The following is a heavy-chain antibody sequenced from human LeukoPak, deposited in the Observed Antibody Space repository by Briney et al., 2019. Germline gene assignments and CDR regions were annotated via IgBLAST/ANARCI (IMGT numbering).Heavy chain of an antibody. CDR1: GVSISSGDYY. CDR2: IYYSGTT. Sequence: SSETLSLTCTVSGVSISSGDYYWSWIRQPPGKGLEWIGYIYYSGTTYYNPSLKSRVTISVDTSKNQFSLNLSSVTAADTAVYYCARGRQIGELLGDYWGQGTLVTVSS. J-gene: IGHJ4*02. D-gene: IGHD3-10*01. V-gene: IGHV4-30-4*01. CDR3: ARGRQIGELLGDY.